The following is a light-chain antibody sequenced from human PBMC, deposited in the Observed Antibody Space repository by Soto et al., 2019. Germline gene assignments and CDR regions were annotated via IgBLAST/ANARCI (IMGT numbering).Light chain of an antibody. V-gene: IGKV3-20*01. J-gene: IGKJ4*01. CDR2: DAS. CDR3: QQYGTSLLT. CDR1: QSVSSSY. Sequence: EIVLTQSPGTLSLSPGERVTLSCRASQSVSSSYLAWYQQKPGQAPRLLIYDASSRATGIPDRFSGSGSGTDFPLTISRLEPEDSALYYCQQYGTSLLTFGGGTKVEIK.